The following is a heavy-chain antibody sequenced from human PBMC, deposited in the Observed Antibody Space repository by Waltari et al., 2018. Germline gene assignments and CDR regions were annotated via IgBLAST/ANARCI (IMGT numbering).Heavy chain of an antibody. J-gene: IGHJ4*02. CDR3: ARASISRDTGNTFDS. CDR1: GLPLGFSG. D-gene: IGHD5-18*01. V-gene: IGHV3-74*01. Sequence: EVHLVESGGGLVRPGGPRSPSWAARGLPLGFSGIHWVRQAPGKGPQWVARISGDGAGTHYADSVRGRFTISRDNANNMVYLQMNSLSDDDTATYFCARASISRDTGNTFDSWGQGNLVTVSS. CDR2: ISGDGAGT.